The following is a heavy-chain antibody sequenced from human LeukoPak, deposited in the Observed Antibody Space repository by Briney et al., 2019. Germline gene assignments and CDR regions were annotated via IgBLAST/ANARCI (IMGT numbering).Heavy chain of an antibody. J-gene: IGHJ5*02. Sequence: GASLQISCKGSGYSFTTYWIGWVRQMPGKGLEWMGRIDPSDSSTVYSPSFQGHVTISADKSISTAYLQWNSLKASDTAIYFCARRVAEAGSKWFDPWGQGTLVTVSS. CDR1: GYSFTTYW. V-gene: IGHV5-10-1*01. D-gene: IGHD6-13*01. CDR3: ARRVAEAGSKWFDP. CDR2: IDPSDSST.